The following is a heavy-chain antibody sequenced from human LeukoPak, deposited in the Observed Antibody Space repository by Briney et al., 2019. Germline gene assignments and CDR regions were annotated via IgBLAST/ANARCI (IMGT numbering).Heavy chain of an antibody. Sequence: SETLSLTCTVSGGSISSYYWSWIRQPPGKGLEWIGYIYYSGSTNYNPSLKSRVTISVDTSKNQFSLKLSSVTAADTAVYYCARHKGVDTAESDWFDPWGQGTLVTVSS. CDR1: GGSISSYY. V-gene: IGHV4-59*08. CDR2: IYYSGST. J-gene: IGHJ5*02. CDR3: ARHKGVDTAESDWFDP. D-gene: IGHD5-18*01.